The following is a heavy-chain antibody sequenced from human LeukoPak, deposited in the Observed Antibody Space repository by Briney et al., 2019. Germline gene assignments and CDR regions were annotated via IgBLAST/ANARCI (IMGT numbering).Heavy chain of an antibody. D-gene: IGHD3-10*01. CDR2: ISYDGNKK. CDR1: GFTFSTYG. Sequence: GGSLRLSCAASGFTFSTYGMYWVRQAPGKGLEWVAVISYDGNKKYYADSVKGRFTISRDNSKNTLYLQMNSLRAEDTAVYYCAKGLGSSVAGGMDVWGKGTTVTVSS. CDR3: AKGLGSSVAGGMDV. V-gene: IGHV3-30*18. J-gene: IGHJ6*03.